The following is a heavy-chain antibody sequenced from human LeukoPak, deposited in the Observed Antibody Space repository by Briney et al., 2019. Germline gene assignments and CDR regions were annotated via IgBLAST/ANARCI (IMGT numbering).Heavy chain of an antibody. D-gene: IGHD4-17*01. CDR3: ARDYYGDFEAEDAFDI. Sequence: GASVKVSCKASGYTSTSYGISWVRQAPEQGLEWMGWISAYNGNTNYAQKLQGRVTMTTDTSTSTAYMELRSLRSDDTAVYYCARDYYGDFEAEDAFDIWGQGTMVTVSS. V-gene: IGHV1-18*01. J-gene: IGHJ3*02. CDR1: GYTSTSYG. CDR2: ISAYNGNT.